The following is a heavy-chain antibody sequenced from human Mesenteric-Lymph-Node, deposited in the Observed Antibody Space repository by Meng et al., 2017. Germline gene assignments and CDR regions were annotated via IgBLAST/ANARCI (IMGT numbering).Heavy chain of an antibody. CDR3: AREPYYDFWSGYYQTHFDY. V-gene: IGHV3-30*04. J-gene: IGHJ4*02. CDR2: ISHDGSYR. CDR1: GFTVSNFA. Sequence: GESLKISCAASGFTVSNFAVHWVRRAPGRGLEWVAVISHDGSYRSYTDSVKGRFTISRDNSKNTLYLQMNSLRAEDTAVYYCAREPYYDFWSGYYQTHFDYWGQGTLVTVSS. D-gene: IGHD3-3*01.